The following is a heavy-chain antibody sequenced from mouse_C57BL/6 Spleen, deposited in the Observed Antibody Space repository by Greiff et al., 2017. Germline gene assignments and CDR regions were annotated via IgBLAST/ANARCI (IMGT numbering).Heavy chain of an antibody. D-gene: IGHD2-5*01. V-gene: IGHV1-55*01. Sequence: VQLQQPGAELVQPGASVKMSCQASGYTFTSYWIIWVKQRPGQGLEWIGDIYPGSGSTNYNEKFKSKATLTVDPSSSPAYIQLSSLTSEDSAVYYCANYYSNQTGTGPFYYWGQGTTLTVSS. CDR1: GYTFTSYW. J-gene: IGHJ2*01. CDR2: IYPGSGST. CDR3: ANYYSNQTGTGPFYY.